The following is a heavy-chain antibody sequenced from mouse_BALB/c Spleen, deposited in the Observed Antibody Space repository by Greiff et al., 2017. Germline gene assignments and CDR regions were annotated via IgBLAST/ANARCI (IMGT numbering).Heavy chain of an antibody. D-gene: IGHD4-1*01. J-gene: IGHJ2*01. Sequence: VKLQESGAELVKPGASVKLSCKASGYTFTSYYMYWVKQRPGQGLEWIGEINPSNGGTNFNEKFKSKATLTVDKSSSTAYMQLSSLTSEDSAVYYCTRGALGHDYWGQGTTLTVSS. CDR1: GYTFTSYY. CDR3: TRGALGHDY. CDR2: INPSNGGT. V-gene: IGHV1S81*02.